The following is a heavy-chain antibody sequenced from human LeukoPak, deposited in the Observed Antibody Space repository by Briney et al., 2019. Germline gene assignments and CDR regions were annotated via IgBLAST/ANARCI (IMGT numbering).Heavy chain of an antibody. J-gene: IGHJ4*02. CDR2: INHSGST. CDR3: ARGRNIVATTNFDY. V-gene: IGHV4-34*01. D-gene: IGHD5-12*01. CDR1: GGSFSGYY. Sequence: PSETLSLTCAVYGGSFSGYYWSWIRQPPGKRLEWIGEINHSGSTNYNPSLKSRVTISVDTSKNQFSLKLSSVTAADTAVYYCARGRNIVATTNFDYWGQGTLVTVSS.